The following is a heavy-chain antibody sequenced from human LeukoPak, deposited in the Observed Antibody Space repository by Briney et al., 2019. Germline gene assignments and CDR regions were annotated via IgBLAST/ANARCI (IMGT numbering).Heavy chain of an antibody. J-gene: IGHJ4*02. D-gene: IGHD5-12*01. V-gene: IGHV3-23*01. Sequence: GGSLRLSCAASGFTFSSYAMSWVRQAPGKGLEWVSALSGSGGSTYYADSVKGRFTISRDNSKNTLYLQMNSLRAEDTAVYYCAKTSGYDSLRYYFDYWGQGTLVTVSS. CDR3: AKTSGYDSLRYYFDY. CDR1: GFTFSSYA. CDR2: LSGSGGST.